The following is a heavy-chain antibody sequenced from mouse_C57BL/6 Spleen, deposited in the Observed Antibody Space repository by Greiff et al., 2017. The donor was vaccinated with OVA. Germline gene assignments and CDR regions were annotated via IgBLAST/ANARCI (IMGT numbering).Heavy chain of an antibody. CDR1: GYTFTDYE. J-gene: IGHJ1*03. Sequence: VQLQQSGAELVRPGASVTPSCKASGYTFTDYEMHWVKQTPVHGLEWIGAIDPETGGTAYNQKFKGKAILTADKSSSTAYMELRSLTSEDSAVYYCTRGISRYFDVWGTGTTVTVSS. CDR3: TRGISRYFDV. V-gene: IGHV1-15*01. CDR2: IDPETGGT.